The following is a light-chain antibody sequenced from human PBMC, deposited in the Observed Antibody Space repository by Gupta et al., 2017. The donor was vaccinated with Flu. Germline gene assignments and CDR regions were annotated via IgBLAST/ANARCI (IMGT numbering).Light chain of an antibody. CDR2: LNSDGSH. CDR3: QNWDTGTVV. CDR1: SGHSSYA. Sequence: QLVLTQSPSASASLRAPVKLTCTLDSGHSSYAIAWHQKQPEKGPRYKMKLNSDGSHSKGDGIPDRCSGSSSGAERFLTIPSLQSEDEADYYCQNWDTGTVVFGGGTKLTVL. V-gene: IGLV4-69*01. J-gene: IGLJ2*01.